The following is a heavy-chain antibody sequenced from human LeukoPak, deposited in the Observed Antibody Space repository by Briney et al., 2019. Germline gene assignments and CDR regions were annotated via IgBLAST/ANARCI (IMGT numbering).Heavy chain of an antibody. CDR2: IYDDNT. D-gene: IGHD3-10*01. V-gene: IGHV3-23*01. Sequence: GGSLRLSCAASVFIVSANSMAWVRQAPWKGLEWVSTIYDDNTYYADSVKGRFAISTDNSKNTLYLQMNSLRVEDTAVYFCAARKVRGVWFYLDYWGQGTLVTVSS. CDR1: VFIVSANS. J-gene: IGHJ4*02. CDR3: AARKVRGVWFYLDY.